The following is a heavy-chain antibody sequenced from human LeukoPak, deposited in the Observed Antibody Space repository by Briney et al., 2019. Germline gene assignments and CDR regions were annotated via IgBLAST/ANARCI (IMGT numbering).Heavy chain of an antibody. J-gene: IGHJ4*02. Sequence: GESLKISCKGSGYSFTSYWIGWVRQMPGKGLEWMGIIYPGDSDTRYSPSFQGQVTISADKSISTAYLQWSSLKASDTAMYYCARLAYYYDSSGYSYYFDYWGQGTLVTVSS. V-gene: IGHV5-51*01. CDR1: GYSFTSYW. CDR3: ARLAYYYDSSGYSYYFDY. D-gene: IGHD3-22*01. CDR2: IYPGDSDT.